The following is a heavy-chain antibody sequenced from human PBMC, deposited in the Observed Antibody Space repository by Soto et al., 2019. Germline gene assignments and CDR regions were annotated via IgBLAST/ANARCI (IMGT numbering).Heavy chain of an antibody. J-gene: IGHJ6*02. D-gene: IGHD6-6*01. V-gene: IGHV1-2*02. CDR2: INPNNGGT. CDR1: GYIFSGYY. Sequence: ASVKVSCKASGYIFSGYYIQWVRQAPGQGLECMGWINPNNGGTTYAQKFHGRVTMTRDTSISTAYMELSRLRSDDTAVYFCAKGESSSAVSYSYYGLDVWGQGTTVTVSS. CDR3: AKGESSSAVSYSYYGLDV.